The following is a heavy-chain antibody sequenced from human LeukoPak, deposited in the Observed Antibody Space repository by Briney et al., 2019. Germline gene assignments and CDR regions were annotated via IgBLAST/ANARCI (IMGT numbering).Heavy chain of an antibody. CDR3: ARDRGEMATIKTGFGWFDP. J-gene: IGHJ5*02. CDR1: GEAFTGYY. CDR2: IYYSGST. V-gene: IGHV4-59*01. D-gene: IGHD5-24*01. Sequence: SETLSLTCVVSGEAFTGYYWSWIRQPPGKGLEWIGYIYYSGSTNYNPSLKSRVTISVDTSKNQFSLKLSSVTAADTAVYYCARDRGEMATIKTGFGWFDPWGQGTLVTVSS.